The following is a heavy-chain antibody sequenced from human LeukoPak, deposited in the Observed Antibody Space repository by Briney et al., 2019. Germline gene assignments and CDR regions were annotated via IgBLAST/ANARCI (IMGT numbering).Heavy chain of an antibody. CDR3: ATVPEYDSSGYLFDY. Sequence: SETLSLTCTVSGGSISSSSYYWGWLRQPPGKGLEWLGSIYYSGSTYYNPSLKSRVTISVDTSKNQFSLKLSSVTAADTAVYYCATVPEYDSSGYLFDYWGQGTLVTVSS. D-gene: IGHD3-22*01. CDR2: IYYSGST. CDR1: GGSISSSSYY. J-gene: IGHJ4*02. V-gene: IGHV4-39*01.